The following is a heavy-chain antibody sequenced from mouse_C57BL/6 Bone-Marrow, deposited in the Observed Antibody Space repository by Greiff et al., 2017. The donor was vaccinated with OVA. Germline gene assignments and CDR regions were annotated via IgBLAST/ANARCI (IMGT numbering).Heavy chain of an antibody. V-gene: IGHV1-64*01. D-gene: IGHD1-1*01. CDR2: IHPNRGST. CDR3: AAYYYGLFAY. J-gene: IGHJ3*01. CDR1: GYTFTSYW. Sequence: QVQLQQPGAELVKPGASVKLSCKASGYTFTSYWMHWVKQRPGQGLEWIGMIHPNRGSTNYNEKFKSKATLTVDKSSSTAYMQLSSLTSEDSAVYYCAAYYYGLFAYWCQGTLVTVSA.